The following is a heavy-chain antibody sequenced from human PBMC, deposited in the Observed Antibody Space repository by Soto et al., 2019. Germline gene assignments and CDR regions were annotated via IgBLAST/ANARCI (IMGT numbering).Heavy chain of an antibody. V-gene: IGHV1-69*13. Sequence: AASVKVSCKASGGTFSSYAISWVRQAPGQGLEWMGGIIPIFGTANYAQKFQGRVTITADESTSTAYMELSSLRSEDTAVYYCARVPRNGDYDDYSYCGMDVWGQGTTVTVSS. J-gene: IGHJ6*02. CDR1: GGTFSSYA. CDR2: IIPIFGTA. CDR3: ARVPRNGDYDDYSYCGMDV. D-gene: IGHD4-17*01.